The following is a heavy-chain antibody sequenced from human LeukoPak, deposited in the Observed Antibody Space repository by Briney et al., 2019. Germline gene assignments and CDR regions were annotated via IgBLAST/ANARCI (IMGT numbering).Heavy chain of an antibody. Sequence: PSETLSLTCAVYGGSFSGYYWSWIRQPPGKGLEWIGEINHSGSTNYNPSLKSRVTISVDTSKNQFSLKLSSVTAADTAVYYCARGVRYCSSTSCYTGFDYWGQGTLVNVFS. CDR1: GGSFSGYY. D-gene: IGHD2-2*02. CDR3: ARGVRYCSSTSCYTGFDY. V-gene: IGHV4-34*01. CDR2: INHSGST. J-gene: IGHJ4*02.